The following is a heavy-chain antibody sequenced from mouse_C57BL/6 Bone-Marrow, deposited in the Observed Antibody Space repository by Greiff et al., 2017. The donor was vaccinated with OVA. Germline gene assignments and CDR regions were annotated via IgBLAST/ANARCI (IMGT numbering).Heavy chain of an antibody. CDR3: VRPVITTVVEGWYFDV. CDR1: GIDFSRYW. Sequence: EVKLLESGGGLVQPGGSLKLSCAASGIDFSRYWMSWVRRAPGKGLEWIGEINPDSSTINYAPSLKDKFIISRDNAKNTLYLQMSKVRSEDTALYYCVRPVITTVVEGWYFDVWGTGTTVTVSS. CDR2: INPDSSTI. V-gene: IGHV4-1*01. D-gene: IGHD1-1*01. J-gene: IGHJ1*03.